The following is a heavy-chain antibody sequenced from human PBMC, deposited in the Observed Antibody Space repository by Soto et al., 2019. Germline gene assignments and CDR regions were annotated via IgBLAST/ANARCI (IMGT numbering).Heavy chain of an antibody. V-gene: IGHV3-74*01. J-gene: IGHJ4*02. CDR2: MFTDVSTT. D-gene: IGHD5-12*01. Sequence: PGGSLRLSCEASGFTFSGSAMHWVRQASGKGLEWVGRMFTDVSTTYYADSVKGRFTISRDNAKSTLYLQMNSLRDEDTAVYYCVRGNTGYGNFDSWGQGTLVTVSS. CDR3: VRGNTGYGNFDS. CDR1: GFTFSGSA.